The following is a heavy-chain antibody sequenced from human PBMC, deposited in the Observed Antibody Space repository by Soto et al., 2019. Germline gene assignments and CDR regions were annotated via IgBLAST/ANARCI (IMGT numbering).Heavy chain of an antibody. J-gene: IGHJ6*02. CDR3: ARHPVSGSYAYYYGMDV. V-gene: IGHV1-69*12. Sequence: QVQLVQSGAGVKKPGSSVKVSCKASGGTFSSYAISWVRQVPGQGLEWMGGIIPIFGSANYAQKFQGRVTITADESTSTAYMELSSLRSEDTAVYYCARHPVSGSYAYYYGMDVWGQGTTVTVSS. CDR2: IIPIFGSA. D-gene: IGHD1-26*01. CDR1: GGTFSSYA.